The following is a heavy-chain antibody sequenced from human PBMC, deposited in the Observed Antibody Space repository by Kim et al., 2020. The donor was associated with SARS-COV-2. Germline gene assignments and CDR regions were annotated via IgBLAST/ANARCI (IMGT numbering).Heavy chain of an antibody. Sequence: YAESVKGRFTISRDNSKNTLYLQMNSRRAEDTAVYYCARDLGDSSHCTGYWGQGTLVTVSS. D-gene: IGHD3-16*01. V-gene: IGHV3-30*01. CDR3: ARDLGDSSHCTGY. J-gene: IGHJ4*02.